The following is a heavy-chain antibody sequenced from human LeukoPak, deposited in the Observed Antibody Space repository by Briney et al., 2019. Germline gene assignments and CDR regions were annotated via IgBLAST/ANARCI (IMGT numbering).Heavy chain of an antibody. D-gene: IGHD6-13*01. CDR3: AKDRNWQLVPRFDY. V-gene: IGHV3-11*01. CDR1: GFTFSDYY. Sequence: GGSLRLSCAASGFTFSDYYMSWIRQAPGKGLEWVSYISSGGSPIYYADSVKGRFTISRDNAKNSLYLQMNSLRAEDTAVYYCAKDRNWQLVPRFDYWGQGTLVTVSS. CDR2: ISSGGSPI. J-gene: IGHJ4*02.